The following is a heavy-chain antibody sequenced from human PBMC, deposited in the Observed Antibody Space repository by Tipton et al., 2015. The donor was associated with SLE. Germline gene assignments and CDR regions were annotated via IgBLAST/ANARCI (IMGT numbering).Heavy chain of an antibody. CDR1: GGSISSYY. V-gene: IGHV4-4*09. CDR2: IYTSGST. J-gene: IGHJ5*02. D-gene: IGHD2-2*01. Sequence: TLSLTCTVSGGSISSYYWSWIRQPPGKGLEWIGYIYTSGSTNYNPSLKSRVTISVDTSKNQFSLKLSSVTAADTAVYYCARARNVVPAARRHWFDPWGQGTLVTVSS. CDR3: ARARNVVPAARRHWFDP.